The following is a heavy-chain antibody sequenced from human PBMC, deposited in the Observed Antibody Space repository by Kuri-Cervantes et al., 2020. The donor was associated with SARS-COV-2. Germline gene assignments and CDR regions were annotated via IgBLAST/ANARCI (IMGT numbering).Heavy chain of an antibody. CDR1: GFTFSSYA. CDR2: ISGSGGST. CDR3: AKDPRGVVVITTLFDY. D-gene: IGHD3-22*01. V-gene: IGHV3-23*01. J-gene: IGHJ4*02. Sequence: GESLKISCAASGFTFSSYAMSWVRQAPGKGLEWVSAISGSGGSTYYADSVRGRITISRDNSKNTLYLQMNSLRAEDTAVYYCAKDPRGVVVITTLFDYWGQGTLVTVSS.